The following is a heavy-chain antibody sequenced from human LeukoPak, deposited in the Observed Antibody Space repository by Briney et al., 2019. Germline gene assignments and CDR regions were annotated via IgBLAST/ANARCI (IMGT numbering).Heavy chain of an antibody. J-gene: IGHJ4*02. Sequence: ASVKVSCKASGYTFTGYYMHWVRQAPGQGLEWMGWINPNSGGTNYAQKFQGRVTMTRDTSISTAYMELSRLRSDDTAVYYCARGFRIFGVVIILSFDYWGQGTLVTVSS. CDR1: GYTFTGYY. CDR3: ARGFRIFGVVIILSFDY. D-gene: IGHD3-3*01. V-gene: IGHV1-2*02. CDR2: INPNSGGT.